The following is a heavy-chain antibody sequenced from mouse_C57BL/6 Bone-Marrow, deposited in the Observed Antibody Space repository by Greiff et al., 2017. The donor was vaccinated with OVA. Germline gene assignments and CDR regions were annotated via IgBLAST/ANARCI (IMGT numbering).Heavy chain of an antibody. CDR2: IDPETGGT. CDR3: TRNYGSYY. CDR1: GYTFTDYE. D-gene: IGHD1-1*01. Sequence: VQRVESGAELVRPGASVTLSCKASGYTFTDYEMHWVKQTPVHGLEWIGAIDPETGGTAYNQKFKGKAILTADKSSSTAYMELRSLTSEDSAVYYCTRNYGSYYWGQGTTLTVSS. V-gene: IGHV1-15*01. J-gene: IGHJ2*01.